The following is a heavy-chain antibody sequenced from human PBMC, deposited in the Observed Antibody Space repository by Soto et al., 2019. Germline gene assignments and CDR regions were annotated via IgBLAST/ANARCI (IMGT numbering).Heavy chain of an antibody. D-gene: IGHD3-3*01. Sequence: SVKVSCKASGYTFTSYGISWVRQAPGQGLEWMGGIIAFIGTANYAQKFQGRVTITADESTSTAYMELSSLRSEDTAVYYCARGPSDRVGITIFEHYGMDVWGQGTTVTVSS. CDR2: IIAFIGTA. J-gene: IGHJ6*02. CDR1: GYTFTSYG. CDR3: ARGPSDRVGITIFEHYGMDV. V-gene: IGHV1-69*13.